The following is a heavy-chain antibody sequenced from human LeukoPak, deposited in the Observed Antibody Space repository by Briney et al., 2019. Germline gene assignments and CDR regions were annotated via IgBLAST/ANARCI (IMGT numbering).Heavy chain of an antibody. V-gene: IGHV3-23*01. CDR2: ISGGGGST. Sequence: GGSLRLSCAASGFTFSSYAMGWVRQAPGKGLEWVSAISGGGGSTYYADSVKGRFTISRDNSKNTLYLRMNSLRAEDTAVYYCAKGRGPLLWEYYFDYWGQGTLVTVSS. CDR3: AKGRGPLLWEYYFDY. CDR1: GFTFSSYA. J-gene: IGHJ4*02. D-gene: IGHD3-10*01.